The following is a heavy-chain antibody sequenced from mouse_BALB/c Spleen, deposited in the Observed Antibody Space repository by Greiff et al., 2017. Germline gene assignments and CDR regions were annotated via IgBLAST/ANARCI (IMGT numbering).Heavy chain of an antibody. V-gene: IGHV1-82*01. CDR2: IYPGDGDT. Sequence: QVHVKQSGPELVKPGASVKISCKASGYAFSSSWMNWVKQRPGQGLEWIGRIYPGDGDTNYNGKFKGKATLTADKSSSTAYMQLSSLTSVDSAVYFCAREYGNYVYFDYWGQGTTLTVSS. CDR3: AREYGNYVYFDY. J-gene: IGHJ2*01. D-gene: IGHD2-10*02. CDR1: GYAFSSSW.